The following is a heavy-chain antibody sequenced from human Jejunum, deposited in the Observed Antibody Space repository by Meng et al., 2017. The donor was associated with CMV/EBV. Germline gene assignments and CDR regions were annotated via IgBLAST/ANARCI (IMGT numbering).Heavy chain of an antibody. CDR1: GGSMSSGNYY. J-gene: IGHJ5*02. D-gene: IGHD3-10*01. V-gene: IGHV4-30-4*01. CDR2: IHSSGST. Sequence: VPLREWGPGLVGPSHALSITCTFSGGSMSSGNYYWSWIRQPPGKGLEWIGYIHSSGSTYYNPSLRSRLTISVDTPKNQFSLKLSSVTAADTAVYYCARASYGSGSPLGESWFDPWGQGTLVTVSS. CDR3: ARASYGSGSPLGESWFDP.